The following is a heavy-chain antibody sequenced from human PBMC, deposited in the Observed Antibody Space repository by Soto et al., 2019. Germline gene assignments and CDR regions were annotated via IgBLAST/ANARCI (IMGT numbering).Heavy chain of an antibody. Sequence: SVKVSCKASRGTFSSYAISWVRQAPGQGLEWMGGIIPIFATANYAQKFQGRVMITVDESTSTAYMELSSLRSEDTAVYYCARSVSFRYQLLKRGMDVWGQGTTVTVSS. CDR2: IIPIFATA. D-gene: IGHD2-2*01. J-gene: IGHJ6*02. CDR1: RGTFSSYA. V-gene: IGHV1-69*13. CDR3: ARSVSFRYQLLKRGMDV.